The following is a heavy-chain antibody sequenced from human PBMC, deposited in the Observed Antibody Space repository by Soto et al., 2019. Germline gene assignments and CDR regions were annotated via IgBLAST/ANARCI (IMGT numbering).Heavy chain of an antibody. J-gene: IGHJ5*02. D-gene: IGHD3-16*01. CDR2: IFHTGRT. CDR3: ARARSFDYVWGSYQIDP. CDR1: GGSITSSNW. V-gene: IGHV4-4*02. Sequence: QVHLQESGPGLVKPSGTLSLTCTVSGGSITSSNWWTWVRQSPGKGLEWIGEIFHTGRTDYNPSLKSRVTMSLDKSMSQVSLRLTSVTAADTAVYYCARARSFDYVWGSYQIDPWGQGTLVTVSS.